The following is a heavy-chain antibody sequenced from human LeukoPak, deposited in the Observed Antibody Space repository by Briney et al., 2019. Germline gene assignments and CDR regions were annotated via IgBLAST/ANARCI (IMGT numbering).Heavy chain of an antibody. CDR2: ISYDGSNK. CDR3: ARQRIDSSGLDY. CDR1: GFTFSSYA. J-gene: IGHJ4*02. V-gene: IGHV3-30-3*01. Sequence: AGRSLRLSCAASGFTFSSYAMHWVRQAPGKGLEWVAVISYDGSNKYYADSVKGRFTISRDNSKNTLYLQMNSLRAEDTAVYYCARQRIDSSGLDYWGQGTLVTVSS. D-gene: IGHD3-22*01.